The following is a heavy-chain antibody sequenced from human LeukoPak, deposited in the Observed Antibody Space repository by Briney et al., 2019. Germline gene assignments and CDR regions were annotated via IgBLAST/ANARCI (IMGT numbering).Heavy chain of an antibody. CDR3: ARDGRYGGNSGRDY. D-gene: IGHD4-23*01. CDR2: ISSSGSTI. CDR1: GFTFSSYE. J-gene: IGHJ4*02. Sequence: GGSLRLSCAASGFTFSSYEMNWVRQAPGKGLEWVSYISSSGSTIYYADSVKGRFTISRDNAKNSLYLQMNSLRAEDTAVYYCARDGRYGGNSGRDYWGQGTLVTVSS. V-gene: IGHV3-48*03.